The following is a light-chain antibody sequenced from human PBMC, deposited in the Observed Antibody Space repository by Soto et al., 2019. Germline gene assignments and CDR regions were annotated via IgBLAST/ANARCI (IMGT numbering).Light chain of an antibody. CDR2: WAS. J-gene: IGKJ2*01. V-gene: IGKV4-1*01. Sequence: DIVMTQSPDSLAVSLGERATINCKSSQSVLYSSNNKNYLAWYQQKPGQPPKLLISWASTRDSGVPDRFSGSGAGTDFTLTIRSLQAEDVAVYYCQQYYRPPPTFGQGTKLEIK. CDR3: QQYYRPPPT. CDR1: QSVLYSSNNKNY.